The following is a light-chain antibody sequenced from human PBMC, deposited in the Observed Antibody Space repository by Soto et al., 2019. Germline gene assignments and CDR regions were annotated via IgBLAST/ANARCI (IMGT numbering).Light chain of an antibody. CDR2: NGN. CDR3: AAWDDSLNGPV. J-gene: IGLJ2*01. V-gene: IGLV1-44*01. CDR1: SSDIGSNT. Sequence: QSVLTQPPSASGTPGQWVTISCSGGSSDIGSNTVHWYQHLPGTAPKLLIYNGNQRPSGVPARFSGSKSGTSASLAISGLQSDDQADYDCAAWDDSLNGPVFGGGTKLTVL.